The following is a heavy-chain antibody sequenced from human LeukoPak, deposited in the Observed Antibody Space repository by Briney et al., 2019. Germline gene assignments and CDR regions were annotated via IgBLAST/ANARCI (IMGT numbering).Heavy chain of an antibody. V-gene: IGHV4-4*07. Sequence: SETLSLTCTVSGDSISNYYWSWLRQPAGKGLEWIGRMYTSGATHYNPSLKSRATMSVDTSKNHLSLTLSSVTAADRAVYYCAREGPAASASMLFYYFMDVWGKGTTVTVSS. D-gene: IGHD2-2*01. CDR1: GDSISNYY. J-gene: IGHJ6*03. CDR3: AREGPAASASMLFYYFMDV. CDR2: MYTSGAT.